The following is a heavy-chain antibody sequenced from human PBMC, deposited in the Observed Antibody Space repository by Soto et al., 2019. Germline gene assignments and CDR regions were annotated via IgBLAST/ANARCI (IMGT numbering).Heavy chain of an antibody. D-gene: IGHD3-3*01. Sequence: ASVKVSCKASGYTFTGYYMHWVRQAPGQGLEWMGWINPNSGGTNYAQKFQGWVTMTRDTSISTAYMELSRLRSDDTAVYYCARSGFRVLRFLEWLAFDIWGQGTMVTVS. CDR2: INPNSGGT. V-gene: IGHV1-2*04. CDR1: GYTFTGYY. J-gene: IGHJ3*02. CDR3: ARSGFRVLRFLEWLAFDI.